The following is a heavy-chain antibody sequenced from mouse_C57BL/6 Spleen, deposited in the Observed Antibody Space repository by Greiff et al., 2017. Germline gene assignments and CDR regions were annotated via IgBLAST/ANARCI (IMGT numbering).Heavy chain of an antibody. J-gene: IGHJ4*01. D-gene: IGHD2-1*01. V-gene: IGHV1-82*01. Sequence: QVQLQQSGPELVKPGASVKISCKASGYAFSSSWMNWVKQRPGKGLEWIGRIYPGDGDTNYNGKFKGKATLTADKSSSTAYMQLSSLTSEDSAVYFGANGNPSWYAMDYWGQGTSVTVSS. CDR1: GYAFSSSW. CDR2: IYPGDGDT. CDR3: ANGNPSWYAMDY.